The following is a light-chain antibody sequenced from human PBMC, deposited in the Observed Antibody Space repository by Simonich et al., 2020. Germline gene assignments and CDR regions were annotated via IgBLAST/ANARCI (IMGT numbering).Light chain of an antibody. V-gene: IGLV2-14*03. J-gene: IGLJ2*01. CDR3: SSYTSSSTPHVV. CDR2: DVS. Sequence: QSALTQPASVSGSPGQSITISCTGPSSDVGGYNYVSWYQPHPGKAPKLMIYDVSNRPPGVSNRFSGSKSGNTASLTISGLQAEDEADYYCSSYTSSSTPHVVFGGGTKLTVL. CDR1: SSDVGGYNY.